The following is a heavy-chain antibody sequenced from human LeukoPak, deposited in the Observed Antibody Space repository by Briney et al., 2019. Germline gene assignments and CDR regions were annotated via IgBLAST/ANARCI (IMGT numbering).Heavy chain of an antibody. CDR2: MYYSGST. J-gene: IGHJ4*02. D-gene: IGHD3-22*01. CDR1: GGSITGSSYY. V-gene: IGHV4-39*01. Sequence: SETLSLTCTVAGGSITGSSYYWGWIRQPPGKGLEWIGSMYYSGSTYYKTSLKSRVTISADTSKNEFSLELSSVTAADTAVYYCARQYYDNTGYYYFDYWGQGTLVTVSS. CDR3: ARQYYDNTGYYYFDY.